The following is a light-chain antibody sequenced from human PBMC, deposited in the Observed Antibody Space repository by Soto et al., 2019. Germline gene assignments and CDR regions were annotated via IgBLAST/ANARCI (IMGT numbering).Light chain of an antibody. CDR3: CSYTRSGTLI. CDR1: SGDIGDYNY. Sequence: QSALTQPASVSGSPGQSITISCVGTSGDIGDYNYVSWYQQHPGKVPKVIIYDVSNRPSGVSYRFSGTKSGNTASLTVSGVQAEDEADYDCCSYTRSGTLIFGTGTKHTVL. J-gene: IGLJ1*01. CDR2: DVS. V-gene: IGLV2-14*01.